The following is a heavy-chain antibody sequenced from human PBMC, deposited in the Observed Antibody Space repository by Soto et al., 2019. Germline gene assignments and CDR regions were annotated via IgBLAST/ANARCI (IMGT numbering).Heavy chain of an antibody. V-gene: IGHV4-39*01. J-gene: IGHJ4*02. CDR1: GGSISSSSYY. CDR2: IYYSGST. D-gene: IGHD2-15*01. CDR3: ARHTPAISISDH. Sequence: SETLSLTCTVSGGSISSSSYYWGWIRQPPGKGLEWIGSIYYSGSTYYNPSLKSRVTISVDASKNQFSLKLSSVTAADTAVYYCARHTPAISISDHWGQGTLVTVS.